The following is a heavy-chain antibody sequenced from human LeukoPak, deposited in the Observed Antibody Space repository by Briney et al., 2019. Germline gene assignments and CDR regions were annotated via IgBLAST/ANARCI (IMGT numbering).Heavy chain of an antibody. CDR2: IWYDGSIK. CDR1: GFTFSNAY. J-gene: IGHJ4*02. D-gene: IGHD6-6*01. Sequence: GGSLRLSCAASGFTFSNAYMNWVRQAPGKGLEWVAVIWYDGSIKYYADSVKGRFTISRDNSKNTLYLQMNSLRAEDTAVYYCARDSSSAFDYWGQGTLVTVSS. CDR3: ARDSSSAFDY. V-gene: IGHV3-33*08.